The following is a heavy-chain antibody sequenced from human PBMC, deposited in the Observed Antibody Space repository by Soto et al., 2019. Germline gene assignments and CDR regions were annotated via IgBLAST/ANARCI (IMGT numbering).Heavy chain of an antibody. V-gene: IGHV1-18*01. CDR3: TREAIVVIPAAQPSHFDA. CDR2: ISPYSGYT. D-gene: IGHD2-2*01. Sequence: QVQLVQSGAEVKKPGASVKVSCKGLGYNFIKYGINWVRQAPGQGLEWMGWISPYSGYTHSAQKFQGRLTLTTDTAATTAYMELRSLRSADTALYYCTREAIVVIPAAQPSHFDAWGQGTLVRLL. CDR1: GYNFIKYG. J-gene: IGHJ4*02.